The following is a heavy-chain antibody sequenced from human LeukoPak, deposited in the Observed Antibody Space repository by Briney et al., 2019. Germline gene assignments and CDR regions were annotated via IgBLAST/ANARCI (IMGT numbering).Heavy chain of an antibody. CDR2: INHSGST. J-gene: IGHJ5*02. CDR1: GGSFSGYY. V-gene: IGHV4-34*01. D-gene: IGHD3-10*01. Sequence: PSETLSLTCAVYGGSFSGYYWSWIRQPPGKGLEWIGEINHSGSTNYNPSLKSRVTISVDTSKNQFFLKLSSVTAADTAVYYCARGQRGLWFGELRNWFDPWGQGTLVTVSS. CDR3: ARGQRGLWFGELRNWFDP.